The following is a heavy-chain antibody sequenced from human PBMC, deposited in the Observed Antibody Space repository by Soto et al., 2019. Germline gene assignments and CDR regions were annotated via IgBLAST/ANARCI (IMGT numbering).Heavy chain of an antibody. V-gene: IGHV1-3*01. D-gene: IGHD3-10*01. J-gene: IGHJ6*02. CDR3: ARDKNGSGFNGMDV. CDR2: INAGNGNT. Sequence: ASVKVSCKASGYTFTSYAMHWVRQAPGQRLEWMGWINAGNGNTKYSQKFQGRVTITRDTSASTAYMELSSLRSEDTAVYYCARDKNGSGFNGMDVRGQGTKVTGSS. CDR1: GYTFTSYA.